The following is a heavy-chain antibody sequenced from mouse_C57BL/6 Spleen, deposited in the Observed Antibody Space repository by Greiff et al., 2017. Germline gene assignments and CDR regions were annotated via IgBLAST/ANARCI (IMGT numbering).Heavy chain of an antibody. CDR3: ARGSYYGSYFDY. V-gene: IGHV3-1*01. D-gene: IGHD2-1*01. CDR1: GYSITSGYD. Sequence: EVKLVESGPGMVKPSQSLSLTCTVTGYSITSGYDWHWIRHFPGNKLEWMGYISYSGSTNYNPSLKSRISITHDTSKNHFFLKLNSVTTEDTATYYCARGSYYGSYFDYWGQGTTLTVSS. CDR2: ISYSGST. J-gene: IGHJ2*01.